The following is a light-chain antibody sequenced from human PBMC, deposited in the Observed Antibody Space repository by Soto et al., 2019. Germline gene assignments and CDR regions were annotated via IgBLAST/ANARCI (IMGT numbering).Light chain of an antibody. J-gene: IGKJ1*01. Sequence: EIVMTQSPATLSVSPGGRATLSCRASQSISDTLAWYQQKPGQAPRLLIYDASTRATGIPSRFSGSGSGTEFTLTISSLQPDDFATYYCQQYNSYSWTFGQGTKVDI. V-gene: IGKV3-15*01. CDR1: QSISDT. CDR2: DAS. CDR3: QQYNSYSWT.